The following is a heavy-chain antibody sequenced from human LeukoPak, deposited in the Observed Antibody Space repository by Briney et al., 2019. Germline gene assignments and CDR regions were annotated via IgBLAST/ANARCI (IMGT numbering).Heavy chain of an antibody. D-gene: IGHD2-2*01. CDR3: ARVVDIVVVPAAPRNFDY. J-gene: IGHJ4*02. Sequence: ASVKVSCKASGYTFTSYGISWVRQAPGQGLEWMGWISAYNGNTNYAQKLQGRVTMTTDTSTSTAYMELRSLRSDDTAVYYCARVVDIVVVPAAPRNFDYWGQGTLVTVSS. CDR2: ISAYNGNT. V-gene: IGHV1-18*01. CDR1: GYTFTSYG.